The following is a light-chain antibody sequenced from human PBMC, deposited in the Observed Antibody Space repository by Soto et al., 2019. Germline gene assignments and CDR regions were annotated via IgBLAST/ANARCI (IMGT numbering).Light chain of an antibody. V-gene: IGKV3-11*01. CDR1: QAVNTR. Sequence: EIVLTQSPATLSSFPGDVVTLSWSASQAVNTRLAWYQHKPGQAPRLLIYLASNRAAGVPARFSGSGSGTDFTLTISDVEPEDFAVYYCQQYHNWPPITFGQGTQLEIK. CDR3: QQYHNWPPIT. J-gene: IGKJ5*01. CDR2: LAS.